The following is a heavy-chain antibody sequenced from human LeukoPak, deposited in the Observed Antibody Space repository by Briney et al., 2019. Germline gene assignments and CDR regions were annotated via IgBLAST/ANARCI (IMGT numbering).Heavy chain of an antibody. Sequence: GGSLRLSCAASGFTFSDYYMSWIRQAPGKGLEWVSYISSSGSTIYYADSVKGRFTVSRDNAKNSLYLQMNSLRAEDTAVYYCARDLAPPVAAGDYWGQGTLVTVSS. J-gene: IGHJ4*02. V-gene: IGHV3-11*04. CDR3: ARDLAPPVAAGDY. CDR1: GFTFSDYY. CDR2: ISSSGSTI. D-gene: IGHD2-15*01.